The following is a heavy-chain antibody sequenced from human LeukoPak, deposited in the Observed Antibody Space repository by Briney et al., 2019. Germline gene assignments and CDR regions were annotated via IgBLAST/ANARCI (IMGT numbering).Heavy chain of an antibody. CDR2: IRSKANSYAT. Sequence: GGSLRLSCAASGFTFSGSAMHWVRQASGKGLEWVGRIRSKANSYATAYAASVKGRFTISRDDSKNTAYLQMNSLKTEDTAVYYCTSRAVAGHRGFDYWGQGTLVTVSS. J-gene: IGHJ4*02. CDR3: TSRAVAGHRGFDY. V-gene: IGHV3-73*01. D-gene: IGHD6-19*01. CDR1: GFTFSGSA.